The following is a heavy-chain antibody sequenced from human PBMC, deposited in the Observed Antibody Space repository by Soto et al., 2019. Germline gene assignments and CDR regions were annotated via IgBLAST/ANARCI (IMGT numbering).Heavy chain of an antibody. Sequence: ASVKVSCKASGYTFSTYGMHWVRQAPGQSLEWMGWLNGGTGQTRYSQRFQDRVIITRDTSASTGYMELRGLTFDDTAVYYCARDIESVTAKHFFYYYAMDVWGQGTTVTVSS. CDR2: LNGGTGQT. CDR1: GYTFSTYG. D-gene: IGHD2-8*01. V-gene: IGHV1-3*01. CDR3: ARDIESVTAKHFFYYYAMDV. J-gene: IGHJ6*02.